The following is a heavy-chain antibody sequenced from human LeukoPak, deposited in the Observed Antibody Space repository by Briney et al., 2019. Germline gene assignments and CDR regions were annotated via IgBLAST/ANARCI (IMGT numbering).Heavy chain of an antibody. CDR1: GDSISTNY. J-gene: IGHJ4*02. D-gene: IGHD3-22*01. CDR3: ARVPYDNPYYFDY. Sequence: SETLSLTCTVSGDSISTNYWSWVRQPPGKGLEWLGYIFSTGGTNCNPSLKSRVTISVDTSTNQFSLRLSSMTAADTAVYHCARVPYDNPYYFDYWGQGTLVTVSS. V-gene: IGHV4-59*01. CDR2: IFSTGGT.